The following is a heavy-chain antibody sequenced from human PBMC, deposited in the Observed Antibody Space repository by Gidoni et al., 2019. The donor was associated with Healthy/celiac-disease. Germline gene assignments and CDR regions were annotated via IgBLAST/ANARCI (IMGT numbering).Heavy chain of an antibody. V-gene: IGHV4-61*02. D-gene: IGHD2-2*01. J-gene: IGHJ5*02. CDR1: GGSISSGGSS. Sequence: QVQLQESGPGLVKPSQTLSLTCTVSGGSISSGGSSWRGIRQPAGKGLEWIGRTYTRGRTNYNPALKSRVTISVDTSKNQFSLKLSSVTAADTAVYYCARAIDCSSTSCYLGWFDPWGQGTLVTVSS. CDR3: ARAIDCSSTSCYLGWFDP. CDR2: TYTRGRT.